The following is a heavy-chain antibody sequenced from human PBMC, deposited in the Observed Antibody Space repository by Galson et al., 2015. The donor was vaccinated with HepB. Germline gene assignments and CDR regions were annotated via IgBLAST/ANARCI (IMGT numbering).Heavy chain of an antibody. CDR2: ISSNGGST. V-gene: IGHV3-64D*06. CDR1: GFTFSSYA. CDR3: VKDHGERDSGSFYGGGFDY. D-gene: IGHD1-26*01. J-gene: IGHJ4*02. Sequence: SLRLSCAASGFTFSSYAMHWVRQAPGKGLEYVSAISSNGGSTYYADSVKGRFTISRDNSKNTLYLQMSSLRAEDTAVYYCVKDHGERDSGSFYGGGFDYWGQGTLVTVSS.